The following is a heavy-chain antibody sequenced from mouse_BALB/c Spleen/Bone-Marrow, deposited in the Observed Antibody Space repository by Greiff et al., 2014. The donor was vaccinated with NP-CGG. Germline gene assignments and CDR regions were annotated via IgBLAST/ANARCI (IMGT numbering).Heavy chain of an antibody. J-gene: IGHJ2*01. Sequence: EVQLVESGPELVKPGASVKMSCKASGYTFTSYVMHWMKQKPGQGLEWIGYINPYNDGTKYNETFKSKATLTSDKSSSTAYMDLSNLTSEDSAVYFCARSEYFGSSYDYWGQGTTLTVSS. CDR3: ARSEYFGSSYDY. D-gene: IGHD1-1*01. CDR1: GYTFTSYV. CDR2: INPYNDGT. V-gene: IGHV1-14*01.